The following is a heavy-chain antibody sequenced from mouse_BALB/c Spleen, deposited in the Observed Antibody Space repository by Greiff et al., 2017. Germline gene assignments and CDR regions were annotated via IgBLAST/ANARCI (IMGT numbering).Heavy chain of an antibody. CDR3: ARHGGDYFDY. Sequence: EVNLVESGGGLVKPGGSLKLSCAASGFAFSSYDMSWVRQTPEKRLEWVAYISSGGGSTYYPDTVKGRFTISRDNAKNTLYLQMSSLKSEDTAMYYCARHGGDYFDYWGQGTTLTVSS. CDR2: ISSGGGST. CDR1: GFAFSSYD. V-gene: IGHV5-12-1*01. J-gene: IGHJ2*01.